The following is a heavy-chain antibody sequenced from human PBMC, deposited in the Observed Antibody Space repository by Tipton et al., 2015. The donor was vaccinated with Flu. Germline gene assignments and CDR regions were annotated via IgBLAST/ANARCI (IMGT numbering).Heavy chain of an antibody. V-gene: IGHV4-59*12. CDR1: GGSISSYY. CDR2: IYYSGST. D-gene: IGHD6-6*01. J-gene: IGHJ3*02. CDR3: ARVVPRAGDAFDI. Sequence: TLSLTCTVSGGSISSYYWSWIRQPPGKGLEWIGYIYYSGSTNYNPSLKSRVTMSVDTSKNQFSLKLSSVTAADTAVYYCARVVPRAGDAFDIWGQGTMVTVSS.